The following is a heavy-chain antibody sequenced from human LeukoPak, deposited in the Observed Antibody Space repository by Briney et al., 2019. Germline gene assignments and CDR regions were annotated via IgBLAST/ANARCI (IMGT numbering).Heavy chain of an antibody. D-gene: IGHD2-2*01. Sequence: ASVKVSCKASGYTFTSYGISWVRQAPGQGLEWMGWISAYNGNTTYAQKLQGRVTMTTDTSTSTAYMELRSLRSDDTAVYYCARRYQLLGYDAFDIWGQGTMVTVSS. J-gene: IGHJ3*02. V-gene: IGHV1-18*04. CDR2: ISAYNGNT. CDR1: GYTFTSYG. CDR3: ARRYQLLGYDAFDI.